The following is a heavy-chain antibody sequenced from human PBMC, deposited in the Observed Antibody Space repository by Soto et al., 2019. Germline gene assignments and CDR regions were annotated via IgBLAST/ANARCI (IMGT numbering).Heavy chain of an antibody. J-gene: IGHJ3*02. CDR2: IYYSGST. V-gene: IGHV4-39*01. CDR1: GGYISSSSYY. CDR3: ARHRALATIYDLFES. D-gene: IGHD5-12*01. Sequence: SETLSLTCTVSGGYISSSSYYWGWIRQPPGKGLEWIGSIYYSGSTYYNPSLKSRVTISVDTSKNQFSLKLSSVTAADTAVYYCARHRALATIYDLFESWGQGTMVPVSS.